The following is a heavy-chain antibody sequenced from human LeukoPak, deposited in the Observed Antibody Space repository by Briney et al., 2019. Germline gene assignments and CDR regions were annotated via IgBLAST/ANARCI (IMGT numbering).Heavy chain of an antibody. J-gene: IGHJ3*02. V-gene: IGHV1-24*01. CDR2: FDPEDGET. D-gene: IGHD6-13*01. Sequence: ASVTVSCKVSGYTLTELSMHWVRQAPGKGLEWMGGFDPEDGETIYAQKFQGRVTMTEDTSTDTAYMELSSLRSEDTAVYYCATASSSSWYAFDIWGQGTMVTVSS. CDR3: ATASSSSWYAFDI. CDR1: GYTLTELS.